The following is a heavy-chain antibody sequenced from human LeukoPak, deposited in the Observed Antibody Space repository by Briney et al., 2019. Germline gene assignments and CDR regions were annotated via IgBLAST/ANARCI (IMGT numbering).Heavy chain of an antibody. D-gene: IGHD2-2*01. CDR3: ARDSSTSCCFFDY. CDR1: GFTFSSYS. CDR2: ISSSSSYI. J-gene: IGHJ4*02. V-gene: IGHV3-21*01. Sequence: PGGSLRLSCAASGFTFSSYSMNWVRQAPGKGLEWVSSISSSSSYIYYADSVKGRSTISRDNAKNSLYLQMNSLRAEDTAVYYCARDSSTSCCFFDYWGQGTLVTVSS.